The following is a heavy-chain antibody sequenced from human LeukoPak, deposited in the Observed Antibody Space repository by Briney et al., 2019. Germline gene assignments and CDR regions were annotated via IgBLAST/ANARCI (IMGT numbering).Heavy chain of an antibody. CDR2: IYYSGST. J-gene: IGHJ3*02. Sequence: SQTLSLTCTVSGGSISSGGYYWRWIRQHPGKGLEWIGYIYYSGSTYYNPSLKSRVTISVDTSKNQFSLKLSSVTAADTAVYYCARETPCSGGSCYSPNAFDIWGQGTMVTVSS. CDR3: ARETPCSGGSCYSPNAFDI. D-gene: IGHD2-15*01. V-gene: IGHV4-31*03. CDR1: GGSISSGGYY.